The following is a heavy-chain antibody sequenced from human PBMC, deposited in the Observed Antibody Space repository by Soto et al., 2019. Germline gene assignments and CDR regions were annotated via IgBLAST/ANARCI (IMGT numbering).Heavy chain of an antibody. CDR3: ARFSGGVYNTYYFYYGMDV. D-gene: IGHD2-15*01. CDR2: ITTYNGNT. CDR1: GYSFTSYC. Sequence: ASVNVSLKSAGYSFTSYCISWVRQAPGQGLDGMGWITTYNGNTKYAQDLQGRVTMTTDTSTSTAYMELRSLRSDDTAVYYCARFSGGVYNTYYFYYGMDVWGQGTTVTVSS. V-gene: IGHV1-18*04. J-gene: IGHJ6*02.